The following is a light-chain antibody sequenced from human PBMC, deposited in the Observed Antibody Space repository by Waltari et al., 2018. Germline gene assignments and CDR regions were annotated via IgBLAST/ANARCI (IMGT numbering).Light chain of an antibody. CDR3: CSYAGDSTLI. J-gene: IGLJ2*01. Sequence: QSALTQPASVSGSPGQSITISCTGTRSNVGGYTLVSWYQQHPGKAPQLIIYDVNKRPSGISHRFSGSKSGNTASLTISGLQADDESDYYCCSYAGDSTLIFGGGTK. CDR1: RSNVGGYTL. V-gene: IGLV2-23*02. CDR2: DVN.